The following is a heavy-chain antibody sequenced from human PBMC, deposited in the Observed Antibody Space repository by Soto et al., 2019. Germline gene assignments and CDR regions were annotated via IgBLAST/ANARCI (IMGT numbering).Heavy chain of an antibody. CDR3: ARTHSGSYYSVFNY. D-gene: IGHD1-26*01. Sequence: SETLSLTCAVYCGSLSGYYWSWIRQPQGKGLEWIGEINHSGSNNYNPSLKSRVTISVDPSKNQFSLMLTAVTAADTAVYYCARTHSGSYYSVFNYWGRGSLVTVSS. CDR1: CGSLSGYY. J-gene: IGHJ4*02. V-gene: IGHV4-34*01. CDR2: INHSGSN.